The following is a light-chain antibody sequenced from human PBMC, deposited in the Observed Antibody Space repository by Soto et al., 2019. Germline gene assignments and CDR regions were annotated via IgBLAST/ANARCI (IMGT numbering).Light chain of an antibody. Sequence: DIKMTQSPSTLSPSIGESVTITCRASQVISTSLAWYQVKPGKAPKLLIYAASTLESGVPSRFSATVSGTEFSLTITSLQPEDFATYYCQQLFDSPITFGQGTRLEIK. V-gene: IGKV1-9*01. CDR3: QQLFDSPIT. J-gene: IGKJ5*01. CDR2: AAS. CDR1: QVISTS.